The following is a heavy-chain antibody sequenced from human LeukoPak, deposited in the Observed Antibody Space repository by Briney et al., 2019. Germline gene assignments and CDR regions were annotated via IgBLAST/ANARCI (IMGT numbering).Heavy chain of an antibody. D-gene: IGHD3-10*01. CDR2: IWYDGSNK. Sequence: GGSLRLSCAASGFTFSSYGMHWVRQAPGKGLEWVAVIWYDGSNKYYADSVKGRFTISRDNSKNTLYLQMNSLRAEDTAVYYCAREGWAGFGELVPLFDYWGQGTLVTVSS. CDR1: GFTFSSYG. V-gene: IGHV3-33*01. J-gene: IGHJ4*02. CDR3: AREGWAGFGELVPLFDY.